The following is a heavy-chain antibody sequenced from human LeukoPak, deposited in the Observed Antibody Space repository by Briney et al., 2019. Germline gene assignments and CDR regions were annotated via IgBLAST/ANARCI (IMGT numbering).Heavy chain of an antibody. Sequence: SGGSLRLSCAASGFTFSSYGMHWVRQAPGKGLEWVAVISYDGSNKYYADSVKGRFTISRDNSKNTLYLQMNRLRVEDAAVYYCARPYGSGSYYDYYYYMDVWGKGTTVTVSS. CDR1: GFTFSSYG. D-gene: IGHD3-10*01. V-gene: IGHV3-30*03. CDR2: ISYDGSNK. CDR3: ARPYGSGSYYDYYYYMDV. J-gene: IGHJ6*03.